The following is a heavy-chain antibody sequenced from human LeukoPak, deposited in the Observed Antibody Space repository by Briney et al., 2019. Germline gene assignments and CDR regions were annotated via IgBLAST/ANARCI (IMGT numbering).Heavy chain of an antibody. D-gene: IGHD3-3*01. CDR3: ARDKYFGVVTNYYYGMDV. V-gene: IGHV1-18*01. CDR2: ISAYNGNT. CDR1: GYTFTSYG. J-gene: IGHJ6*02. Sequence: ASVKVSCKASGYTFTSYGISWVRQAPGQGLEWMGWISAYNGNTNYAQKLQGRDTMTTDTSTSTAYMELRSLRSDDTAVYYCARDKYFGVVTNYYYGMDVWGQGTTVTVSS.